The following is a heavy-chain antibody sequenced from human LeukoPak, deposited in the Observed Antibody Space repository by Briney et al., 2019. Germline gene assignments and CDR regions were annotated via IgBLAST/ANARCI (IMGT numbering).Heavy chain of an antibody. D-gene: IGHD3-22*01. CDR1: GYTFTSYG. J-gene: IGHJ4*02. CDR3: ARGPDYYYDSSGPHFDY. V-gene: IGHV1-18*01. Sequence: GASVKVSCKASGYTFTSYGISWVRQAPGQGLEWMGWISAYNGDTNYAQKLQGRVTMTTDTSTSTAYMELRSLRSDDTAVYYCARGPDYYYDSSGPHFDYWGQGTPVTVSS. CDR2: ISAYNGDT.